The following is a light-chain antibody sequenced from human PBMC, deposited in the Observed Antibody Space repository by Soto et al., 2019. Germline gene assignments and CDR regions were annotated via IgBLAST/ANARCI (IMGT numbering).Light chain of an antibody. Sequence: EIVLTQSPGTLSLSPGERATLSCRASQSVSSSYLAWYQQKPGQAPRLLIYGASSRATAIPDRFSGSGSGTDFPLTISRLEPEDFAVYYCQQYGSSPGTFGQGTKVEIK. V-gene: IGKV3-20*01. CDR2: GAS. CDR1: QSVSSSY. CDR3: QQYGSSPGT. J-gene: IGKJ1*01.